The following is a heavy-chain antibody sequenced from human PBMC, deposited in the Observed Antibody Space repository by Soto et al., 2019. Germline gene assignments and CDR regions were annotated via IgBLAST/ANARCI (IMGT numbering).Heavy chain of an antibody. Sequence: SETLSLTCAVSGGSISSGGYSWSWIRQPPGKGLEWIGYIYHSGSTYYNPSLKSRVTISLDRSKNQFSLKLRSVTAADTAAHYCDRGSETWGQEPVVRVS. J-gene: IGHJ1*01. CDR3: DRGSET. CDR1: GGSISSGGYS. V-gene: IGHV4-30-2*01. CDR2: IYHSGST.